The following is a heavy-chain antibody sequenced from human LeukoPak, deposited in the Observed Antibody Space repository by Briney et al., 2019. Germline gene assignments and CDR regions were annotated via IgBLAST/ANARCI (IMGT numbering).Heavy chain of an antibody. CDR2: IFYSGST. Sequence: SQTLSLTCTVSGGSISSGGYYWSWIRQHPGKGLEWIGYIFYSGSTYYNPSLKSRVTISVDTSKNQFSLKLSSVTAADTAVYYCASGSGNSWNWFDPWGQGTLVTVSS. CDR1: GGSISSGGYY. CDR3: ASGSGNSWNWFDP. J-gene: IGHJ5*02. D-gene: IGHD2-15*01. V-gene: IGHV4-31*03.